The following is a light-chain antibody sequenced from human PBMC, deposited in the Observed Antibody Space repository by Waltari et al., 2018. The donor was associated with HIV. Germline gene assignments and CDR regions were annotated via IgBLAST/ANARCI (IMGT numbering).Light chain of an antibody. V-gene: IGLV2-23*01. Sequence: QSALTQPASVSGSPGQSITISCTGTSSDVGTYSLVSWYQHHPGKPPKLMIYAGNRRPSVFSNRFAGSKSGNTASLTISGLQAEDEADYYCSSYTSFSTVLFGGGTKLTVL. CDR3: SSYTSFSTVL. J-gene: IGLJ2*01. CDR1: SSDVGTYSL. CDR2: AGN.